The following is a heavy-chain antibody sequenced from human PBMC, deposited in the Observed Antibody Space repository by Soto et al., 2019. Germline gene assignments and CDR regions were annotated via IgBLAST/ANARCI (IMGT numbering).Heavy chain of an antibody. D-gene: IGHD6-13*01. CDR3: ARDSSSWYRGFNWFDP. CDR2: IIPIFGTA. J-gene: IGHJ5*02. CDR1: GGTFSSYA. V-gene: IGHV1-69*06. Sequence: SVKVSCKASGGTFSSYAISWVRQAPGRGLEWMGGIIPIFGTANYAQKFQGRVTITADKSTSTAYMELSSLRSEDTAVYYCARDSSSWYRGFNWFDPWGQGTLVTVSS.